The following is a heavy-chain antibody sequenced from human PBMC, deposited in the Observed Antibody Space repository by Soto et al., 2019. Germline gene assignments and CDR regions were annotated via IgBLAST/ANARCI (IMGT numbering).Heavy chain of an antibody. Sequence: QVKLQESGPGLVKPSGTLSLTCAVSSGSIRSSNWWSWVRQPPGKGLEWIGEIYHSGSTNYNPSLKSRVTISVDKSKNQFSLQLSSVTAADTAVYYCARGQTYYDFWSGYYRLSYYMDVWGKWTTVTVSS. D-gene: IGHD3-3*01. J-gene: IGHJ6*03. CDR2: IYHSGST. V-gene: IGHV4-4*02. CDR1: SGSIRSSNW. CDR3: ARGQTYYDFWSGYYRLSYYMDV.